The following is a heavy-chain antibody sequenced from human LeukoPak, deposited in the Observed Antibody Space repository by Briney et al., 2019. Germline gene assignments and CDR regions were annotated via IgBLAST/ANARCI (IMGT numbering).Heavy chain of an antibody. J-gene: IGHJ3*02. CDR3: ARDEDFWSGYSKENDAFDI. CDR2: ISAYNGNT. D-gene: IGHD3-3*01. Sequence: GASVKVSCKASGYTFTSYGISWVRQTPGQGLEWMGWISAYNGNTNYAQKLQGRVTMTTDTSTSTAYMELRSLRSDDTAVYYCARDEDFWSGYSKENDAFDIWGQGTMVTVSS. CDR1: GYTFTSYG. V-gene: IGHV1-18*01.